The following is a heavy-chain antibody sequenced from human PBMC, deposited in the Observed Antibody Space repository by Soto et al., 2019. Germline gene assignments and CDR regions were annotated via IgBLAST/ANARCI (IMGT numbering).Heavy chain of an antibody. V-gene: IGHV1-18*04. J-gene: IGHJ6*02. CDR3: ARDPDNLYSGYPGRAYYYYYGMDV. CDR2: ISAYNGNT. Sequence: QVQLVQSGAEVKKPGASVKVSCKASGYTFTSYGISWVRQAPGQGLEWMGWISAYNGNTNYAQKLQGRVTMTTDTSTSTAYMELRSLRSDDTAVYYCARDPDNLYSGYPGRAYYYYYGMDVWGQGTTVTVSS. D-gene: IGHD5-12*01. CDR1: GYTFTSYG.